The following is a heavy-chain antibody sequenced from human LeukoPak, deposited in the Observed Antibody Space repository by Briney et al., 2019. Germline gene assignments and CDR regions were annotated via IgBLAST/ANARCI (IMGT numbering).Heavy chain of an antibody. D-gene: IGHD3-9*01. CDR3: ASTVLRYFDWSDRAPFDY. J-gene: IGHJ4*02. CDR2: ISGSGGST. Sequence: GGSLRLSCAASGFTFSSYAMSWVRQAPGKGLEWVSAISGSGGSTYYADSVKGRFTISRDNSKNTLYLQMNSLRAEDTAVYYCASTVLRYFDWSDRAPFDYWGQGTLVTVSS. V-gene: IGHV3-23*01. CDR1: GFTFSSYA.